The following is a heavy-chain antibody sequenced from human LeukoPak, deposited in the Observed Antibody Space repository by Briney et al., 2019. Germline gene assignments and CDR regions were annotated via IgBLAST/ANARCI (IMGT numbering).Heavy chain of an antibody. J-gene: IGHJ4*02. V-gene: IGHV4-59*08. CDR1: GGSISSYY. CDR3: ARRSLASFDY. Sequence: PSETLSLTCTVSGGSISSYYWSWIRQPPGKGLEWIGYIYYSGSTNYNPSLKSRVTISVDTSKNQFSLKLSSVTAADTAVFYCARRSLASFDYWGQGTLVTVSS. CDR2: IYYSGST.